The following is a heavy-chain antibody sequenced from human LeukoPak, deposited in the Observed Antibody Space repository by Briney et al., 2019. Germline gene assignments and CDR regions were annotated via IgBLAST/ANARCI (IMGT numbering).Heavy chain of an antibody. J-gene: IGHJ4*02. D-gene: IGHD2-15*01. CDR3: ARRLRSGRALEFDY. V-gene: IGHV4-34*01. CDR1: GGSFSGYY. CDR2: INHSGST. Sequence: SETLSLTCAVYGGSFSGYYWSWIRQPPGKGLEWIGEINHSGSTNYNPSLKSRVTISVDTSKNQFSLKLSSVTAADTAVYYCARRLRSGRALEFDYWGQGTLVTVSS.